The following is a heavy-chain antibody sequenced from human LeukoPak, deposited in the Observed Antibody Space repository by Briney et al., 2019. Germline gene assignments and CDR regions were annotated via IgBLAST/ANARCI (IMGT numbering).Heavy chain of an antibody. CDR1: GFTFSSYA. Sequence: PGGSLRLSCAASGFTFSSYAMSWVRQAPGKGLEWVSAISGSGGSTYYADSVKGRFTISRDNSKNTLYLQMNSLRAEDTAVYYCAKEESRHDSWSGYHRVYFDYWGQGTLVTVSS. D-gene: IGHD3-3*01. V-gene: IGHV3-23*01. CDR3: AKEESRHDSWSGYHRVYFDY. J-gene: IGHJ4*02. CDR2: ISGSGGST.